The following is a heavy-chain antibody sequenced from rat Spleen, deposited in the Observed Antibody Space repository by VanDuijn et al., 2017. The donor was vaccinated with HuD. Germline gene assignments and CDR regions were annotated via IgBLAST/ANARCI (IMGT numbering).Heavy chain of an antibody. Sequence: EVQLVESGGGLVQPGRSLKLSCVASGFTFNNYWMTWIRQAPGKGLEWVASISPSGGNTYYRDSVKGRFTVSRDNTKSTLYLQMDSLRSEDTATYYCVRQETSGYSNWFTYWGQGTLVTVSS. D-gene: IGHD4-3*01. V-gene: IGHV5-31*01. CDR2: ISPSGGNT. CDR3: VRQETSGYSNWFTY. J-gene: IGHJ3*01. CDR1: GFTFNNYW.